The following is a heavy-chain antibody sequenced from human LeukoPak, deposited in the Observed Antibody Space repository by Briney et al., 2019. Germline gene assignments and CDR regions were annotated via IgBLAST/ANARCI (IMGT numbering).Heavy chain of an antibody. CDR1: GYSFTSYW. CDR3: ARQTYPAAHFDY. Sequence: GESLKISCKGSGYSFTSYWIGWVRQMPGKGLEWMGIMYPGDSDTRYRPSFQGQVAISADKSNSTAYLQWRSLKASDTAMYYCARQTYPAAHFDYWGQGTLVTVSS. V-gene: IGHV5-51*01. CDR2: MYPGDSDT. J-gene: IGHJ4*02. D-gene: IGHD2-15*01.